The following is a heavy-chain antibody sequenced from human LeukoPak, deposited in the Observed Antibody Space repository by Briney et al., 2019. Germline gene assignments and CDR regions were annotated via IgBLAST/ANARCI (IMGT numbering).Heavy chain of an antibody. D-gene: IGHD3-22*01. J-gene: IGHJ4*02. CDR1: GFTFSSYG. V-gene: IGHV3-33*01. Sequence: GGSLRLSCAASGFTFSSYGMHWVRQAPGKGLEWVAVIWYDGSNKYYADSVKGRFTISRDNSKNTLYLQMNSLRAEDTAVYYCARDYYDSSGYYLSFYSSPFDYWGQGTLVTVSS. CDR2: IWYDGSNK. CDR3: ARDYYDSSGYYLSFYSSPFDY.